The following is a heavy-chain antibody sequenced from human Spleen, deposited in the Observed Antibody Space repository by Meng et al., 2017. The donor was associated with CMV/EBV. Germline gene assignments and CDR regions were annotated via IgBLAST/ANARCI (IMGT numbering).Heavy chain of an antibody. Sequence: SVKVSCKASGGTFSSYAINWVRQAPGQGLEWMGGIIAISGPADYAQKFEGRLTISTDESMTTVYMELSSLRSEDTAIYYCSRDSLVGERNFDYWGQGTLVTVSS. J-gene: IGHJ4*02. CDR2: IIAISGPA. CDR1: GGTFSSYA. CDR3: SRDSLVGERNFDY. V-gene: IGHV1-69*05. D-gene: IGHD1-26*01.